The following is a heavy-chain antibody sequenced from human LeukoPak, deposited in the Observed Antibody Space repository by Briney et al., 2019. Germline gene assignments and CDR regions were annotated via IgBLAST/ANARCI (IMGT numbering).Heavy chain of an antibody. D-gene: IGHD3-10*01. CDR3: ASPVFGGLATRGAFDY. CDR2: ITGSSSAI. CDR1: GFTFSSYT. J-gene: IGHJ4*02. Sequence: GGSLRLSCAASGFTFSSYTMNWVRQAPGKGLEWVSYITGSSSAIYYADSVEGRFTISRDNAKNSLYLQMSSLRADDTAVYYCASPVFGGLATRGAFDYWGQGTLVTVSS. V-gene: IGHV3-48*01.